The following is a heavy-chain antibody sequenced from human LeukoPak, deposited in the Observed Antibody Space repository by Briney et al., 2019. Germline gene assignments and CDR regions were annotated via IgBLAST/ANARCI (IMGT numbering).Heavy chain of an antibody. CDR3: APPVGSGGYFDY. V-gene: IGHV3-23*01. D-gene: IGHD3-10*01. Sequence: GGSLRLSCAASGFTFSSYAMSWVRQAPGKGLEWLSAISGSGVSTYYADSVKGRFTISRDNSRNTLYLQMNSLRADDTAVYYCAPPVGSGGYFDYWGQGTLVTVSS. CDR2: ISGSGVST. J-gene: IGHJ4*02. CDR1: GFTFSSYA.